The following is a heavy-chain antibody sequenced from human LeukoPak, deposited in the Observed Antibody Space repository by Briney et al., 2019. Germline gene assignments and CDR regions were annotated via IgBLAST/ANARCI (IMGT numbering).Heavy chain of an antibody. CDR3: ARALAWGGSSYSYYYMDV. J-gene: IGHJ6*03. CDR2: INPNSGNA. D-gene: IGHD1-26*01. Sequence: ASVKVSGKASGYTFSDYDINWVRQATGQGLEWMGWINPNSGNAGYAQKFQGRVTMTRNTSISTAYMELSSLRSEDTAVYYCARALAWGGSSYSYYYMDVWDKGTTVTVSS. V-gene: IGHV1-8*01. CDR1: GYTFSDYD.